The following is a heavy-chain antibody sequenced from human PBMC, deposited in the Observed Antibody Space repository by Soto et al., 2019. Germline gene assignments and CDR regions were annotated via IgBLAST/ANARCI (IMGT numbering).Heavy chain of an antibody. CDR3: ARGVAWPYYYYGMDV. CDR1: GGSISNSGCC. J-gene: IGHJ6*02. Sequence: TSETLCLTCTVSGGSISNSGCCWGRLRQPPGKGLEWIGSINHSGSTNYTPSLKSRVTISVDTSKNQFSLKLSSVTAADTAVYYCARGVAWPYYYYGMDVWGQGTTVTVSS. CDR2: INHSGST. V-gene: IGHV4-39*07.